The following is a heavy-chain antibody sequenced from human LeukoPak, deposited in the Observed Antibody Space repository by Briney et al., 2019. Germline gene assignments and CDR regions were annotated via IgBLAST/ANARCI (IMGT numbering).Heavy chain of an antibody. D-gene: IGHD6-19*01. J-gene: IGHJ4*02. CDR2: IKQDGSEK. Sequence: PGGSQRLSCAASGFTFSSYWMGLVRQGPGKGLEWVANIKQDGSEKYYVDSVKGRFTISRDNAKNSLYLQMNSLRPEDTAVYYCARVSEVSGTRGYFDYWGQGTLVTVSS. V-gene: IGHV3-7*01. CDR3: ARVSEVSGTRGYFDY. CDR1: GFTFSSYW.